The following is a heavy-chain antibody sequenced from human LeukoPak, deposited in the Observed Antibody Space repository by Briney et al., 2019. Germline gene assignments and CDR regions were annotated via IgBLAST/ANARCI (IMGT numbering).Heavy chain of an antibody. CDR1: GYTFTSYY. J-gene: IGHJ3*02. V-gene: IGHV1-46*01. CDR2: INPSGGST. CDR3: AREGWLQQLKDDAFDI. Sequence: ASVKVSCKASGYTFTSYYMHWVRQAPGQGLEWMGIINPSGGSTSYAQKFQGRVTVTRDTSTSTVYMELSSLRSEDTAVYYCAREGWLQQLKDDAFDIWGQGTMVTVSS. D-gene: IGHD5-24*01.